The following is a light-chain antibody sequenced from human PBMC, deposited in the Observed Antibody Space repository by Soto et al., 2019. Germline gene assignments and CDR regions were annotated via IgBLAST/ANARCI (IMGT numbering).Light chain of an antibody. V-gene: IGKV1-39*01. Sequence: DIQMTQSPSSLSASVGDRVTITCRASQSITTYLNWYQHKPGKAPKLLICAASSLPSGVPSRFSVSGCFTCLTRTVSSLQPEDSATYYCQQGSSTLFTVGPGTKVDIK. CDR1: QSITTY. CDR2: AAS. J-gene: IGKJ3*01. CDR3: QQGSSTLFT.